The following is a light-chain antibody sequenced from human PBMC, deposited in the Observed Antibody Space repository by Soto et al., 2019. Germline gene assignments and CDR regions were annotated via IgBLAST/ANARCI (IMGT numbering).Light chain of an antibody. J-gene: IGKJ1*01. CDR2: KAS. Sequence: DIQMTQSPSTLSASVGDRVTITCRASQSVSSWLAWYQQKLGKAPKLLIYKASSLESGVPSRFSGSGSGTEFTLTISSLQTDDFATYYCQQYESSSWTFGQGTKVEI. V-gene: IGKV1-5*03. CDR3: QQYESSSWT. CDR1: QSVSSW.